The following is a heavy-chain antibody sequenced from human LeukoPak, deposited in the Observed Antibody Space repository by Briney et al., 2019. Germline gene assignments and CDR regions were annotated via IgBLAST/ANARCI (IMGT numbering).Heavy chain of an antibody. D-gene: IGHD3-22*01. V-gene: IGHV1-46*01. CDR1: GYTFTIYY. CDR2: INPSGGST. Sequence: GASVKVSCKASGYTFTIYYMHWVRQAPGQGLAWRGIINPSGGSTSYAQKFQGRVTMTRDTSTSTVYMELSSLRSEDTAVYYCARDRNYDSSGSTFDHWGQGTLVTVSS. J-gene: IGHJ5*02. CDR3: ARDRNYDSSGSTFDH.